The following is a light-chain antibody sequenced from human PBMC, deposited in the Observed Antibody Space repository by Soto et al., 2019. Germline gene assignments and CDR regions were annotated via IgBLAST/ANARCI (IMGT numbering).Light chain of an antibody. V-gene: IGKV1-39*01. CDR3: LQSYSTPMYT. Sequence: DIQMTQSPSSLSASVEDRVTITCRASQSISSYLNWYQQKPGKAPKLLIYAASSLQSGVPSRFSGSGSGTDFTLTISSLQPEDFATYYCLQSYSTPMYTFGQGTKLEIK. CDR2: AAS. CDR1: QSISSY. J-gene: IGKJ2*01.